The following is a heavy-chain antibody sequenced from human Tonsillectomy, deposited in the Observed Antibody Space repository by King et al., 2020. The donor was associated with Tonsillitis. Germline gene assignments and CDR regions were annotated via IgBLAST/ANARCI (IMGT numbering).Heavy chain of an antibody. CDR3: ARDQYVDSWNWFDP. J-gene: IGHJ5*02. V-gene: IGHV4-59*01. CDR1: GGSISTYY. CDR2: IYYSGFT. D-gene: IGHD6-13*01. Sequence: QLQESGPGLVKPSETLSLTCTVSGGSISTYYWSWIRQPPGKGLEGIGYIYYSGFTNYNPSLKNRVAISVDTSKNQFSMKLSSVTAADTAMYYCARDQYVDSWNWFDPWGRGILVTVSS.